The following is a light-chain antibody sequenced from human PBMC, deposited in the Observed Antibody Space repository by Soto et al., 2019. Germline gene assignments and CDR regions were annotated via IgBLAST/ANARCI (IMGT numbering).Light chain of an antibody. Sequence: QAVLTQPASVSGSPGQSITISCTGTSNDVGGYNYVYWYQQHPGKVPKLMIYEVSNRPSGVSDRFSGSRSGNTASLTISGLQAEDESDYYCISYTSSSTWVFGGGTKLTVL. CDR3: ISYTSSSTWV. V-gene: IGLV2-14*01. CDR1: SNDVGGYNY. J-gene: IGLJ3*02. CDR2: EVS.